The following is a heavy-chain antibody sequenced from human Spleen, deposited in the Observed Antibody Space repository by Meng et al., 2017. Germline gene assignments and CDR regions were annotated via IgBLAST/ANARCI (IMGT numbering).Heavy chain of an antibody. V-gene: IGHV2-5*02. CDR3: AHTHYGDFLFDY. CDR1: GFSLSTSGVG. CDR2: IYWDDDK. Sequence: QITLKESGPTLVKPTQTLTLPCTFSGFSLSTSGVGVGWIRQPPGKALEWLALIYWDDDKRYSPSLKSRLTITKDTSKNQVVLTMTNMDPVDTATYYCAHTHYGDFLFDYWGQGTLVTVSS. J-gene: IGHJ4*02. D-gene: IGHD4-17*01.